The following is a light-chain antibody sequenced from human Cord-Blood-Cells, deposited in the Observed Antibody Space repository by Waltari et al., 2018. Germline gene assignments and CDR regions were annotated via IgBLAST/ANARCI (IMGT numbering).Light chain of an antibody. CDR2: EDN. CDR1: SGSIASTT. J-gene: IGLJ3*02. CDR3: QSYDSSNWV. Sequence: NFMLTQPHSVSEPPGKTVTISCTRSSGSIASTTVQWYQQRPGSSPTTVIYEDNQRPSGVPDRFSGSIDSSSNSASLTISGLKTEDEADYYCQSYDSSNWVFGGGTKLTVL. V-gene: IGLV6-57*01.